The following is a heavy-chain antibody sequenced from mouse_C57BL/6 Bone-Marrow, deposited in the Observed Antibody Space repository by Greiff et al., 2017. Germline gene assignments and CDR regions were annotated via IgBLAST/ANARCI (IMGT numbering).Heavy chain of an antibody. CDR2: IDPEDGET. CDR3: ASKSGSPWFAY. V-gene: IGHV14-2*01. Sequence: EVKLMESGAELVKPGASVKLSCTASGFNIKDYYMHWVKQRTEQGLEWIGRIDPEDGETKYAPKFQGKATITADTSSNTAYLQLSSLTSEDTAVYYCASKSGSPWFAYWGQGTLVTVSA. CDR1: GFNIKDYY. J-gene: IGHJ3*01. D-gene: IGHD1-3*01.